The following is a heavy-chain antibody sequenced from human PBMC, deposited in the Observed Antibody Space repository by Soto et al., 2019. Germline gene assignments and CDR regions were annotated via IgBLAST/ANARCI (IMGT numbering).Heavy chain of an antibody. CDR2: IWYDGINK. V-gene: IGHV3-33*01. CDR1: GFTFRTYG. Sequence: PGGSLRLSCAASGFTFRTYGMHWVRQAPGKGLEWVAIIWYDGINKYYADSVKGRFTISRDNSKNTLYLQMNSLRAEDTAVYYCARGERNFWSGYDYYYYGMDVWGQGTTVTRLL. D-gene: IGHD3-3*01. J-gene: IGHJ6*02. CDR3: ARGERNFWSGYDYYYYGMDV.